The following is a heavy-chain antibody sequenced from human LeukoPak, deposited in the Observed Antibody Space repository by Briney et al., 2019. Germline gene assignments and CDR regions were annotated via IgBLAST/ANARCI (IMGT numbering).Heavy chain of an antibody. CDR3: ARQTYYYDSSGQN. CDR2: IYYSGST. J-gene: IGHJ4*02. CDR1: GGSISSGGYS. D-gene: IGHD3-22*01. V-gene: IGHV4-30-2*05. Sequence: SETLSLTCAVSGGSISSGGYSWNWIRRPPGKGLEWIGYIYYSGSTYYNPSLKSRVTISVDTSKNQFSLKLSSVTAADTAVYYCARQTYYYDSSGQNWGQGTLVTISS.